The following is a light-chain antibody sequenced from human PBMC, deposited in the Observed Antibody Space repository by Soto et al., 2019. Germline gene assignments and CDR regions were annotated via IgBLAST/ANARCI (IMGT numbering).Light chain of an antibody. CDR2: GAS. CDR3: QQSFTTPVT. V-gene: IGKV1-39*01. CDR1: QSISSY. J-gene: IGKJ1*01. Sequence: DIQMTQSPSSLSASVGDRVTITFRASQSISSYLNWYQQKPGKAPKLLIYGASSLQSGVPSRFSGSGSGTDFTLTISSLQPEDFATYYCQQSFTTPVTFAQGTKWIS.